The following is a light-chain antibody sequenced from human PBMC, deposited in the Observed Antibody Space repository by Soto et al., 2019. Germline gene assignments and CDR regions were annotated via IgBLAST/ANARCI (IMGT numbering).Light chain of an antibody. V-gene: IGKV1-5*01. J-gene: IGKJ2*02. CDR2: DAS. CDR1: QSISSW. Sequence: DIQMTQSPSTLSASVGDRVTITCRASQSISSWLAWYQQKPGKAPKLLIYDASSLESGVPSRFSGSGSGTAFTLTISSLQPDDFATYDCQQYNSWCTFGQGTKLEIK. CDR3: QQYNSWCT.